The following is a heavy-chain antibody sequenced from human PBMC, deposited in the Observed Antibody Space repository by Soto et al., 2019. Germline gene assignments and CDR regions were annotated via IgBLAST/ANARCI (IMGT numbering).Heavy chain of an antibody. J-gene: IGHJ6*02. CDR3: ARAQFHGYQYYYYGMDV. CDR2: IIPIFGTA. V-gene: IGHV1-69*01. D-gene: IGHD5-12*01. Sequence: QVQLVQSGAEVKKPGSSVKVSCKASGGTFSSYAISWVRQAPGQGLEWMGGIIPIFGTANYAQKFQGRVTITADESTSTAYMELRSLRSEDTAVYYCARAQFHGYQYYYYGMDVWGQGTTVTVSS. CDR1: GGTFSSYA.